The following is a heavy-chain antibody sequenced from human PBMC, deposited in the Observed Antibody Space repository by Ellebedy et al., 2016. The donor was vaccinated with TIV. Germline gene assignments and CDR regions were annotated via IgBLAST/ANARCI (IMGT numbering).Heavy chain of an antibody. CDR2: ISGCGGST. CDR3: AKEDFYDSSGPFDY. V-gene: IGHV3-23*01. CDR1: GFTFSSYA. Sequence: PGGSLRLSCAVSGFTFSSYAMSWVRQAQGKGLEWVAAISGCGGSTYYADSVKGRFTISRDNSKNILYLQMNSLRAEDTAVYFCAKEDFYDSSGPFDYWGQGTLVTVSS. J-gene: IGHJ4*02. D-gene: IGHD3-22*01.